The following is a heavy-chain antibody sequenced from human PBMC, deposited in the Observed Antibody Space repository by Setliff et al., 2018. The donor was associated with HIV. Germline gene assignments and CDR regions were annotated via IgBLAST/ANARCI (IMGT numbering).Heavy chain of an antibody. CDR1: GASVNSHY. J-gene: IGHJ4*02. D-gene: IGHD6-6*01. Sequence: SETLSLTCTVSGASVNSHYWAWIRQPPGKGLEWIGSLYYNGNTNYSPSLKSRASISADTSRNQFSLRLTSVTAADTATYFCARAQIAARRPFDSWGQGTLVTVSS. V-gene: IGHV4-59*02. CDR3: ARAQIAARRPFDS. CDR2: LYYNGNT.